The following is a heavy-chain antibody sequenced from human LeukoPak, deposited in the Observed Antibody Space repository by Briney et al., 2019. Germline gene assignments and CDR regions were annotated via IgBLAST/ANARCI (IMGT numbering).Heavy chain of an antibody. D-gene: IGHD6-13*01. CDR2: IKQDGSEK. V-gene: IGHV3-7*03. CDR1: GFTFSSYW. J-gene: IGHJ6*04. CDR3: AKSSSRYYYYYGMDV. Sequence: PGGSLRLSCAASGFTFSSYWMSWVRQAPGKELEWVANIKQDGSEKYYVDSVKGRFTISRDNAKNSLYLQVNSLRAEDTAVYYCAKSSSRYYYYYGMDVWGKGTTVTVSS.